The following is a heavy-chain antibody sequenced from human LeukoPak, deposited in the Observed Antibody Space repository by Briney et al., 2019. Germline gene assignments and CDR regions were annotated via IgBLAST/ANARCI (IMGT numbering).Heavy chain of an antibody. CDR1: GYSFTSYW. CDR3: ARHGTVTTPWFDP. D-gene: IGHD4-17*01. J-gene: IGHJ5*02. CDR2: IDPSDSYT. V-gene: IGHV5-10-1*01. Sequence: GESLKISCKGSGYSFTSYWISWVRQMPGKGLEWMGRIDPSDSYTNYSPSFQGHVTISADKSISTACLQWSSLKASDTAMYYCARHGTVTTPWFDPWGQGTLVTVSS.